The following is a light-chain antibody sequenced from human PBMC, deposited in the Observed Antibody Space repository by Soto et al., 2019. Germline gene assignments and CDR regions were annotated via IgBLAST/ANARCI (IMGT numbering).Light chain of an antibody. V-gene: IGKV1-9*01. Sequence: DIPMTQSPSSLSASVGDRVTITCRASQGISNYLAWYQQKPGKAPNLLIFGASSLQSGVPSRFSGSGSGTEFTLTISSLQPEDFATYYCQQLNSYSIVTFGPGTKVDIK. CDR3: QQLNSYSIVT. CDR1: QGISNY. J-gene: IGKJ3*01. CDR2: GAS.